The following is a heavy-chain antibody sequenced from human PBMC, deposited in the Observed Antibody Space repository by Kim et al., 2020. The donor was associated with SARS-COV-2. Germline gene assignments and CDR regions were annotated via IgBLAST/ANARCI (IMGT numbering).Heavy chain of an antibody. D-gene: IGHD3-10*01. Sequence: GGSLRLSCAASGFKFTSNSMNWVRQAPGKGLEWVSSISSSSTYIYYADSVKGRFTISRDNAKNSLYLQMNSLRAEDTAVYYCASAFGDLNTWGQGTLVTVSS. J-gene: IGHJ4*02. V-gene: IGHV3-21*01. CDR3: ASAFGDLNT. CDR1: GFKFTSNS. CDR2: ISSSSTYI.